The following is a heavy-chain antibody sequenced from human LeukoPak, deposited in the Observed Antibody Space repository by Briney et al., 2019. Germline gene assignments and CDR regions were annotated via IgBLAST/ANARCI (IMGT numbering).Heavy chain of an antibody. CDR2: ISAYNGNT. D-gene: IGHD3-9*01. CDR1: GYTFTSYG. CDR3: ARVEAGGRYFDWLSPAGPRGYYYYGMDV. J-gene: IGHJ6*02. Sequence: GASVKVSCKASGYTFTSYGISWVRQAPGQGLEWMGWISAYNGNTNYAQKLQGRVTMTTDTSTSTAYMELRSLRSDDTAVFYCARVEAGGRYFDWLSPAGPRGYYYYGMDVWGQGTTVTVSS. V-gene: IGHV1-18*01.